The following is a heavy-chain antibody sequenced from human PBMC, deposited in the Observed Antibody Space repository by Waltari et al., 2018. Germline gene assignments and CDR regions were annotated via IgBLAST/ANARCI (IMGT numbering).Heavy chain of an antibody. CDR1: GGSISSSY. CDR2: IYYSGST. J-gene: IGHJ4*02. CDR3: AAMYSSGWYGPYFDY. V-gene: IGHV4-59*01. Sequence: QVQLQESGPGLVKPSETLSLTCTVSGGSISSSYWSWIRQPPGKGLEWIGYIYYSGSTNYNPSLKSRVTISVDTSKNQFSLKLSSVTAADTAVYYCAAMYSSGWYGPYFDYWGQGTLVTVSS. D-gene: IGHD6-19*01.